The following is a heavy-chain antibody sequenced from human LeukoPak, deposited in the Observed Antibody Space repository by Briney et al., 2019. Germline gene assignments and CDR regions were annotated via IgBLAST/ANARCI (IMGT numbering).Heavy chain of an antibody. CDR3: ARDLYYYGSGSFGKYYYYGMDV. J-gene: IGHJ6*02. CDR1: GFTFSSYA. CDR2: ISYDGSNK. D-gene: IGHD3-10*01. V-gene: IGHV3-30-3*01. Sequence: GRSLRLSCAASGFTFSSYAMYWVRQAPGKGLEWVAVISYDGSNKYYADSVKGRFTISRDNSKNTLYLQMNSLRAEDTAVYYCARDLYYYGSGSFGKYYYYGMDVWGQGTTVTVSS.